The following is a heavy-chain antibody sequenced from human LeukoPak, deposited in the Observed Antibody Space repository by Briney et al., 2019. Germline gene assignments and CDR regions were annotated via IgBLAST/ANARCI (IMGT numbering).Heavy chain of an antibody. CDR2: IYYSGST. D-gene: IGHD7-27*01. Sequence: SQTLSLTCSLSSRSISSGGYYWTWIRQTPGKGLEWIGYIYYSGSTNYNPSRKSRVTISVDTSKNQFSLKLSSVTAADTAVYYCARGWGYFDYWGQGTLVTVSS. CDR3: ARGWGYFDY. V-gene: IGHV4-61*08. J-gene: IGHJ4*02. CDR1: SRSISSGGYY.